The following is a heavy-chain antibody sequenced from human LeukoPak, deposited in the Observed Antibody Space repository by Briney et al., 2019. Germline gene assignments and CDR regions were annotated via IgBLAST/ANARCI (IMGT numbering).Heavy chain of an antibody. V-gene: IGHV3-49*04. Sequence: GGSPRLSCTASGFTFGDYAMSWVRQAPGKGLEWVGFIRSKAYGGTTEYAASVKGRFTISRDDSKSIAYLQMNSLKTEDTAVYYCTRVRGVHEILFDYWGQGTLVTVSS. CDR1: GFTFGDYA. D-gene: IGHD3-10*01. CDR2: IRSKAYGGTT. J-gene: IGHJ4*02. CDR3: TRVRGVHEILFDY.